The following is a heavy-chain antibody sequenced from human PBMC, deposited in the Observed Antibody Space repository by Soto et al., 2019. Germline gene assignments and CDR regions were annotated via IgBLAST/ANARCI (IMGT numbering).Heavy chain of an antibody. CDR1: GGSFSGYY. Sequence: QVQLQQWGAGLLKPSETLSLTCAVYGGSFSGYYWSWIRQPPGKGLEWIGEINHSGSTNYNPSLKSRVTISVDTSKNQFSRKLSSVTAADTAVYYCARGIGVAAAGLDYWGQGTLVTVSS. V-gene: IGHV4-34*01. CDR3: ARGIGVAAAGLDY. J-gene: IGHJ4*02. CDR2: INHSGST. D-gene: IGHD6-13*01.